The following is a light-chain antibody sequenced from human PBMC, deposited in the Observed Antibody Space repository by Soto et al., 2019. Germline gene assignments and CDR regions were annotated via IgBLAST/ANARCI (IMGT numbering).Light chain of an antibody. J-gene: IGLJ2*01. V-gene: IGLV2-8*01. CDR2: EVS. CDR3: SSDAGKVS. Sequence: QSALTQPPSASGSLGQSITISCTGTNSAVGGYQYVSWYQQHPGKAPKLMIYEVSKRPSGVPDRFSGSKSGDTASLTVSGLQAEDEAHYYCSSDAGKVSFGGGTKLTVL. CDR1: NSAVGGYQY.